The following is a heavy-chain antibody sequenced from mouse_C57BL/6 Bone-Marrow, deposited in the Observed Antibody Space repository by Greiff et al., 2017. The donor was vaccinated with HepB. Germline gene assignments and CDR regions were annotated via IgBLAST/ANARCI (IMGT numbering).Heavy chain of an antibody. D-gene: IGHD2-5*01. Sequence: VQLQQSGAELVRPGASVKLSCTASGFNITDDYMHWVKQRPEQGLEWIGWIDPENGDTEYASKFQGKATITADTSSNTAYLQLSSLTSEDTAVYYCTKDSDYSYYYDMDYWGQGTSVTVSS. CDR2: IDPENGDT. CDR1: GFNITDDY. V-gene: IGHV14-4*01. J-gene: IGHJ4*01. CDR3: TKDSDYSYYYDMDY.